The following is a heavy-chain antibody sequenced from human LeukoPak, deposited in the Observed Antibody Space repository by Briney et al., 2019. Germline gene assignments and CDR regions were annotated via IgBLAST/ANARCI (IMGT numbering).Heavy chain of an antibody. CDR1: GYIFTSHK. V-gene: IGHV1-46*01. CDR2: IDPNGRT. D-gene: IGHD6-19*01. Sequence: ASVTVSCTTSGYIFTSHKIHWVRQAPGHGLEWMAIIDPNGRTTYAQKVQDRVTLTRDTSTRTFYMELSSLRSEDTAVYYCARDRSAWSYSFDYWGQGTLVTVSS. CDR3: ARDRSAWSYSFDY. J-gene: IGHJ4*02.